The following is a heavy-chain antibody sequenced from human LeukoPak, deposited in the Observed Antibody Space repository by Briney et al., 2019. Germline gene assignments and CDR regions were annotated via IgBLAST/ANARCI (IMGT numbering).Heavy chain of an antibody. J-gene: IGHJ4*02. CDR1: GYTFTGYY. Sequence: ASVKVSCKASGYTFTGYYMHWVRQAPGQGLEWMGWINPNSGGTNYAQKFQGRVTMTRDTSISTAYMELSRLRSDDTAVHYCARDLSGSNPPLFDYWGQGTLVTVSS. CDR2: INPNSGGT. D-gene: IGHD3-9*01. CDR3: ARDLSGSNPPLFDY. V-gene: IGHV1-2*02.